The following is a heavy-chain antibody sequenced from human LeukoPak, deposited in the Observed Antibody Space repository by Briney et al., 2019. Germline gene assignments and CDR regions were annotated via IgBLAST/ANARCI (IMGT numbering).Heavy chain of an antibody. D-gene: IGHD3-10*01. J-gene: IGHJ3*02. CDR1: GFTFSTYG. CDR3: ARATTMVRGVPDAFDI. V-gene: IGHV3-NL1*01. CDR2: ISGSGGST. Sequence: GRSLRLSCAASGFTFSTYGINWVRQAPGKGLEWVSAISGSGGSTYYADSVKGRFTISRDNSKNTLYLQMNSLRAEDTAVYYCARATTMVRGVPDAFDIWGQGTMVTVSS.